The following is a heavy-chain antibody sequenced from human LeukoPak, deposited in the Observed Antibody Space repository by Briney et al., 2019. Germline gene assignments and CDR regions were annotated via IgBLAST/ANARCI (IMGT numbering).Heavy chain of an antibody. D-gene: IGHD3-10*01. CDR3: AGGSMVRGVSGGYYYYMDV. Sequence: SETLSLTCTVSGGSISSYYWSWIRQPAGKELEWIGRIYTSGSTNYNPSLKSRVTMSVDTSKNQFSLKLSSVTAADTAVYYCAGGSMVRGVSGGYYYYMDVWGKGTTVTISS. CDR1: GGSISSYY. CDR2: IYTSGST. V-gene: IGHV4-4*07. J-gene: IGHJ6*03.